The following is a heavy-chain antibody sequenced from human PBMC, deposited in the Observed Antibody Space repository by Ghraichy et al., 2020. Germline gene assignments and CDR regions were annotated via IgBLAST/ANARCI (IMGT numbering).Heavy chain of an antibody. Sequence: ASVKVSCKASGYTFTSYGISWVRQAPGQGLEWMGWISAYNGNTNYAQKLQGRVTMTTDTSTSTAYMELRSLRSDDTAVYYCARVTDPDYYGSGSNHNNWFDPWGQGTLVTDSS. J-gene: IGHJ5*02. CDR2: ISAYNGNT. V-gene: IGHV1-18*01. D-gene: IGHD3-10*01. CDR1: GYTFTSYG. CDR3: ARVTDPDYYGSGSNHNNWFDP.